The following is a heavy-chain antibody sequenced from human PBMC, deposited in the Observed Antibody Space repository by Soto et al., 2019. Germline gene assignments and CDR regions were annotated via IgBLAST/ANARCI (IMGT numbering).Heavy chain of an antibody. D-gene: IGHD6-6*01. CDR3: ARARDSSSGDY. V-gene: IGHV4-30-4*01. CDR2: IYYSGST. CDR1: GGSISSGDYY. Sequence: PSETLSLTCTVSGGSISSGDYYWSWIRQPPGKGLGWIGYIYYSGSTYYNPSLKSRFTISVDTSKNQFSLKLSSVTAADTAVYYCARARDSSSGDYWGQGTLVTVSS. J-gene: IGHJ4*02.